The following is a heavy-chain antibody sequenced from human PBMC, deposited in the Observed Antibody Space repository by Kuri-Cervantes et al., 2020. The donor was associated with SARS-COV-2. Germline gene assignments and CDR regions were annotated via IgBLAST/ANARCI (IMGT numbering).Heavy chain of an antibody. V-gene: IGHV3-21*01. CDR2: IGASSSYI. J-gene: IGHJ5*02. Sequence: GGSLRLSCAASGSTLTGYGMNWVRQAPGKGLEWVSSIGASSSYIYYADSVKGRFTISRDNTKNSLYLQMNSLRAEDTAVYYCARGVYFYGSGTYYGGWFDPWGQGTLVTVSS. D-gene: IGHD3-10*01. CDR3: ARGVYFYGSGTYYGGWFDP. CDR1: GSTLTGYG.